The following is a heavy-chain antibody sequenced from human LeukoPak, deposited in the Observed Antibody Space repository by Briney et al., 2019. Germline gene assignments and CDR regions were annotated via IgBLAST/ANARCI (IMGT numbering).Heavy chain of an antibody. J-gene: IGHJ4*02. CDR1: GFTFSSYT. CDR3: ASAGLVYSSGWYLETPFDY. CDR2: ISSSSSYM. D-gene: IGHD6-13*01. V-gene: IGHV3-21*01. Sequence: GGSLRLSCAASGFTFSSYTMNWVRQAPGKGLEWVSSISSSSSYMYYADSVKGRFTISRDNAKNSLYLQMNSLRAEDTAVYYCASAGLVYSSGWYLETPFDYWGQGTLVTVSS.